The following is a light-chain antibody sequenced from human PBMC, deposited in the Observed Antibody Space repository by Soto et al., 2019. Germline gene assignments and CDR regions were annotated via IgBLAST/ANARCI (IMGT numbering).Light chain of an antibody. CDR3: HQRSSWPGT. CDR1: QSISNF. J-gene: IGKJ2*01. Sequence: EIVLTQSPATLSLSPGERATLSCRASQSISNFLAWYQQKPGQAPRLLIYDVSTRATGIPARFSGGGSGTDFTLTISSLEPEDVAVYYCHQRSSWPGTFGQGAKLEIK. CDR2: DVS. V-gene: IGKV3-11*01.